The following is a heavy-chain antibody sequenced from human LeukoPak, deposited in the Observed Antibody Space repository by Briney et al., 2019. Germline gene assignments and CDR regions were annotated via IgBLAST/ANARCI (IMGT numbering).Heavy chain of an antibody. CDR1: GGSISSSNW. Sequence: KPSGTLSLTCAVSGGSISSSNWWSWVRQPPGKGLEWIGEIYHSGSTNYNPSLKSRVIISVDKSKNQFSLKLSSVTAADTAVYFCARCSGLHYYYGLDVWGQGTTVTVSS. J-gene: IGHJ6*02. CDR3: ARCSGLHYYYGLDV. CDR2: IYHSGST. D-gene: IGHD2-8*02. V-gene: IGHV4-4*02.